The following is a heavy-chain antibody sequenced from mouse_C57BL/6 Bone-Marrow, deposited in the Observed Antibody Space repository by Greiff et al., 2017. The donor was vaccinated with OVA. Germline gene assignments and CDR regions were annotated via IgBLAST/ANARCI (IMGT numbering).Heavy chain of an antibody. CDR3: ARDPFDGYYFDY. V-gene: IGHV5-4*01. J-gene: IGHJ2*01. D-gene: IGHD2-3*01. Sequence: EVKLMESGGGLVKPGGSLKLSCAASGFTFSSYAMSWVRQTPEKRLEWVATISDGGSYTYYPDNVKGRFTISRDNAKNNLYLQMSHLKSEDTAMYYCARDPFDGYYFDYWGQGTTLTVSS. CDR1: GFTFSSYA. CDR2: ISDGGSYT.